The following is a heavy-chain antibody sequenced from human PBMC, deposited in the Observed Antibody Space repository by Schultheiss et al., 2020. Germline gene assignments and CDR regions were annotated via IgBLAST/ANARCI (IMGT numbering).Heavy chain of an antibody. Sequence: SETLSLTCTVSGGSISSGGYYWSWIRQPPGKGLEWIGYIYYSGSTYYNPSLKSRVTISVDTSKNQFSLKLSSVTAADTAVYYCARYPWDYYGMDVWGQGTTVTVSS. J-gene: IGHJ6*02. V-gene: IGHV4-61*08. CDR3: ARYPWDYYGMDV. CDR2: IYYSGST. CDR1: GGSISSGGYY. D-gene: IGHD1-26*01.